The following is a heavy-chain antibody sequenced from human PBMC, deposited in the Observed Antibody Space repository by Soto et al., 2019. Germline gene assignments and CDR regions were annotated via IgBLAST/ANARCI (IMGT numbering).Heavy chain of an antibody. J-gene: IGHJ4*02. Sequence: QVQLVQSGAEVKKSGASVKVSCKASAYSYDTYGRTWVRQAPGQGLEWLGWISIYSGNTHYAQKVQGRLTWTRDISTSTAYMELRSLRSYHTAVYYWARNWNDARLYRFECWGQGTLVTVSS. D-gene: IGHD1-1*01. CDR3: ARNWNDARLYRFEC. CDR1: AYSYDTYG. CDR2: ISIYSGNT. V-gene: IGHV1-18*01.